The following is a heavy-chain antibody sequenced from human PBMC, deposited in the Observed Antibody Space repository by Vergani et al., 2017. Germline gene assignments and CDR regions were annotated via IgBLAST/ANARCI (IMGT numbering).Heavy chain of an antibody. Sequence: EVQLLESGGDLVQPGGSLRLSCAASRFSFTTYAMSWVRQAPGKGLEWVSTINTNGDYTRYGDSGTGRFTISRGNSQSTLYLQMNGLRAEDTAIYYCGNGGWNYWFDSWGQGTLVIVS. V-gene: IGHV3-23*01. CDR3: GNGGWNYWFDS. CDR2: INTNGDYT. CDR1: RFSFTTYA. D-gene: IGHD1-1*01. J-gene: IGHJ5*01.